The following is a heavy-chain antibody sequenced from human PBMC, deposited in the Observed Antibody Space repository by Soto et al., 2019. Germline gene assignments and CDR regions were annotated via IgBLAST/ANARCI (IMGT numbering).Heavy chain of an antibody. CDR3: AKSPTGWAGWYFDL. J-gene: IGHJ2*01. CDR2: ISGSGGST. V-gene: IGHV3-23*01. CDR1: GFTFSNYA. Sequence: EVQLLESGGGLVQPGGSLRLSCAASGFTFSNYAVSWVRQAPGKGLEWVSDISGSGGSTYYADSVKGRFTISRDNSKNTLSLQMNSLTAEDTAVYYCAKSPTGWAGWYFDLWGRGTLVTVSS. D-gene: IGHD6-19*01.